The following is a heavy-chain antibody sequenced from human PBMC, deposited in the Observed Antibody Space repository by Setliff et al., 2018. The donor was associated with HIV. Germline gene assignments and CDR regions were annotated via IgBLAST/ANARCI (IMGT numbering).Heavy chain of an antibody. CDR2: IIPIFGTA. V-gene: IGHV1-69*05. J-gene: IGHJ4*02. CDR1: GYSFTAYY. Sequence: GASVKVSCKASGYSFTAYYMHWVRQAPGQGLEWMGGIIPIFGTANYAQKFLGRVTITTDESTSTAYMELSSLRSEDTAVYYCARADSSNWYHVDYWGQGTLVTVSS. CDR3: ARADSSNWYHVDY. D-gene: IGHD6-13*01.